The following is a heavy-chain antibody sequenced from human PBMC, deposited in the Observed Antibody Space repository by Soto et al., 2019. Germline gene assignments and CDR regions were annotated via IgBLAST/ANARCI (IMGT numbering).Heavy chain of an antibody. Sequence: EVQLLESGGGLVQPGGSLRLSCAASGFTFSSYAMRWVRQAPGKGLEWVSAISGSGGSTYYAHSVKGRFTISRDNTKNTLYLQMISLRAEDTAVYCCARRGSGSYYDDWGQGPLGMVSS. D-gene: IGHD1-26*01. CDR2: ISGSGGST. CDR1: GFTFSSYA. J-gene: IGHJ4*02. V-gene: IGHV3-23*01. CDR3: ARRGSGSYYDD.